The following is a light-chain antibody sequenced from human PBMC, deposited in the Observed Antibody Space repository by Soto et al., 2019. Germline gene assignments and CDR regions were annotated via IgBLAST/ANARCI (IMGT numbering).Light chain of an antibody. CDR1: QSVSSSY. Sequence: EIVLTQSPGTLSLSPGERATLSCRASQSVSSSYLAWYQQKPGQAPRLLIYGASSRATGIPDRFSGSGSGTDFTLTISRLEPEDFAVYYCQQYGSSRWTLGQGTKVE. CDR2: GAS. CDR3: QQYGSSRWT. J-gene: IGKJ1*01. V-gene: IGKV3-20*01.